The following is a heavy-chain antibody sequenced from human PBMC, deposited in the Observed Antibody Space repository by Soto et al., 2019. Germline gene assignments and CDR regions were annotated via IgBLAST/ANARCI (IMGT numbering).Heavy chain of an antibody. CDR2: INAGNGNT. V-gene: IGHV1-3*01. J-gene: IGHJ3*02. Sequence: ASVKVSCKASGYTFTSYAMHWVRQAPGQRLERMGWINAGNGNTKYSQKFQGRVTITRDTSASTAYMELSSLRSEDTAVYYCARDRLGASWYDAFDIWGQGTMVTVSS. CDR1: GYTFTSYA. D-gene: IGHD6-13*01. CDR3: ARDRLGASWYDAFDI.